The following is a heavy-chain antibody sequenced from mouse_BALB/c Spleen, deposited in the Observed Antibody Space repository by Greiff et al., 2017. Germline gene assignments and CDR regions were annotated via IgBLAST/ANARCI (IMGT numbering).Heavy chain of an antibody. CDR1: GYSITSGYY. Sequence: DVKLQESGPGLVKPSQSLSLTCSVTGYSITSGYYWNWIRQFPGNKLEWMGYISYDGSNNYNPSLKNRISITRDTSKNQFFLKLNSVTTEDTATYYCASTVVAHFDYWGQGTTLTVSS. J-gene: IGHJ2*01. V-gene: IGHV3-6*02. CDR3: ASTVVAHFDY. CDR2: ISYDGSN. D-gene: IGHD1-1*01.